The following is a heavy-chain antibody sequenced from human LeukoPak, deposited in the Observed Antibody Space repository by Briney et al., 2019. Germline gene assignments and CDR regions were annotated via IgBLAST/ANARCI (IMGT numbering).Heavy chain of an antibody. CDR2: INEDGSEK. CDR3: ARAYTGGWNDY. Sequence: GGSLRLTCAATGFTFRKHWMSWVRQAIGKGLECVAKINEDGSEKHYVDSVKGRFTISRDNARNSLSLQMNNLRAEDTAVYYSARAYTGGWNDYWGQGTLVTVSS. D-gene: IGHD3-16*01. V-gene: IGHV3-7*01. J-gene: IGHJ4*02. CDR1: GFTFRKHW.